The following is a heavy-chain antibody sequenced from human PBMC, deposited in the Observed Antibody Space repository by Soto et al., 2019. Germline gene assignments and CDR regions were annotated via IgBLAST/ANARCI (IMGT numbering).Heavy chain of an antibody. J-gene: IGHJ4*02. D-gene: IGHD3-9*01. CDR2: IFSSDEK. CDR1: GFSLSNARMG. V-gene: IGHV2-26*01. CDR3: ARLYYDILTGYYFDY. Sequence: QVTLKESGPVLVKPKETLTLTCTVSGFSLSNARMGVSWIRQRPGKALEWLAHIFSSDEKSYSTSLKSRLTISKDTSKSQVVLTMTNMDPVDTATYYCARLYYDILTGYYFDYWGQGTLITVSS.